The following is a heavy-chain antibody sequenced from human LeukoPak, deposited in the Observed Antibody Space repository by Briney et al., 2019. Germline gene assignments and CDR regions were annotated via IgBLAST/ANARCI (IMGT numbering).Heavy chain of an antibody. J-gene: IGHJ5*02. CDR1: GYTFSGYY. D-gene: IGHD3-10*01. Sequence: ASLKVSCKASGYTFSGYYIFWARRAPGQGLEWMGWINPNSGGTNYAPEFQGRLTMTRDTTITTAYMQLSTLRSDDTAVYYCALSGDHAWFYPWGQRTLVTVSS. CDR3: ALSGDHAWFYP. CDR2: INPNSGGT. V-gene: IGHV1-2*02.